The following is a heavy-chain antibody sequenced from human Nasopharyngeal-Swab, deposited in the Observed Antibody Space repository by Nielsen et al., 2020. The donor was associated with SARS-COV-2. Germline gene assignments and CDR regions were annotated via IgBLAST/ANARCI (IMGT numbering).Heavy chain of an antibody. Sequence: SETLSLTCTVSGYSISSGYYWDWIRQSPGKGLEWIGSIYHSGSTYYNPSLKSRVTISVDTSRNHFSLKLRSVTAADTAVYYCAREEVGATNEDYYYYMDVWGKGTTVTVSS. CDR1: GYSISSGYY. J-gene: IGHJ6*03. CDR2: IYHSGST. CDR3: AREEVGATNEDYYYYMDV. D-gene: IGHD1-26*01. V-gene: IGHV4-38-2*02.